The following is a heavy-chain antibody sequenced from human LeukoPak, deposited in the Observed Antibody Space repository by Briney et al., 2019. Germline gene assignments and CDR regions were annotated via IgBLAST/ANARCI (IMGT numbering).Heavy chain of an antibody. CDR3: AKDLADCSGGSCYLYYYYGMDV. CDR1: GFTFSSYG. V-gene: IGHV3-30*18. CDR2: ISYDGSNK. J-gene: IGHJ6*02. Sequence: GGSLRLSCAASGFTFSSYGMHWVRQAPGKGLEWVAVISYDGSNKYYADSVKGRFTISRDNSKNTLYLQMNSLRAEDTAVYYCAKDLADCSGGSCYLYYYYGMDVWGQGTTVTVSS. D-gene: IGHD2-15*01.